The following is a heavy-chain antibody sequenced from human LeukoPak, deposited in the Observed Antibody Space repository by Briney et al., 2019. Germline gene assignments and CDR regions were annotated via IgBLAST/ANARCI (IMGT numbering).Heavy chain of an antibody. CDR1: GFTFSSYA. CDR3: TTDMRDRYCSSTSCSDPRYYFDY. V-gene: IGHV3-15*01. D-gene: IGHD2-2*01. CDR2: IKSKTDGGTT. J-gene: IGHJ4*02. Sequence: PGRSLRLSCAASGFTFSSYAMHWVRQAPGKGLEWVGRIKSKTDGGTTDYAAPVKGRFTISRDDSKNTLYLQMNSLKTEDTAVYYCTTDMRDRYCSSTSCSDPRYYFDYWGQGTLVTVSS.